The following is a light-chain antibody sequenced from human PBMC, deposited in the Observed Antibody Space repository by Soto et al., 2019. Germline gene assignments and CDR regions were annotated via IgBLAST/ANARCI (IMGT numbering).Light chain of an antibody. V-gene: IGLV2-14*01. Sequence: QSALTQPASVSGSPGQSITISCTGTSSDVGGYNYVSRFQQHPGKAPNLMIYDVYRRPSGVSYRFSGSKSGNTASLTISGLQAEDEADYYCSSYTTRSTVVFGGGTQLTVL. CDR1: SSDVGGYNY. CDR2: DVY. CDR3: SSYTTRSTVV. J-gene: IGLJ2*01.